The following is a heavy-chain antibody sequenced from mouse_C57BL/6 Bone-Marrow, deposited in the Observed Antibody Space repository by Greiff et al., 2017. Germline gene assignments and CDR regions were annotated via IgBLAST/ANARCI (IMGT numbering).Heavy chain of an antibody. D-gene: IGHD2-3*01. CDR1: GFNIKDDY. J-gene: IGHJ2*01. CDR3: SSFDGNYFDV. V-gene: IGHV14-4*01. Sequence: EVQLQQSGAELVRPGASVKLSCTASGFNIKDDYIHWVKQRPEQGLEWIGWIDPKIGDTEYASKFQGKATITSDTSSNTAYLQLSSLTSEDTAVYYCSSFDGNYFDVWGQGTPLTVAS. CDR2: IDPKIGDT.